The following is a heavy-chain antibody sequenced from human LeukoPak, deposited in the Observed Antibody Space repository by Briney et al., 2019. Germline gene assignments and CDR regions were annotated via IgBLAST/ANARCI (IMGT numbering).Heavy chain of an antibody. Sequence: SETLSLTCTVSGGSISSSSYCRGWIRQPPGKGLEWIGSIYYSGSTYYNPSLKSRVTISVDTSKNQFSLKLSSVTAADTAVYYCARLGNYFHPHYWGQGTLVTVSS. CDR1: GGSISSSSYC. J-gene: IGHJ4*02. CDR2: IYYSGST. CDR3: ARLGNYFHPHY. D-gene: IGHD1-7*01. V-gene: IGHV4-39*01.